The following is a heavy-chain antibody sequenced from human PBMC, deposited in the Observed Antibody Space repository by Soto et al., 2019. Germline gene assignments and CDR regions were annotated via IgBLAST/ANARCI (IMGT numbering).Heavy chain of an antibody. V-gene: IGHV5-51*01. J-gene: IGHJ6*02. CDR2: IYPDDSDT. CDR1: GYSFPKYY. Sequence: GESLKISCKGSGYSFPKYYIGWVRQMPGKDLEWMAIIYPDDSDTRYSPSFQGQVTISADKSISTAYLQWTSLKASDTAMYYCARSRIGAYSSGWYSPSGYYNYGIDVWGQGTKVTVSS. CDR3: ARSRIGAYSSGWYSPSGYYNYGIDV. D-gene: IGHD6-19*01.